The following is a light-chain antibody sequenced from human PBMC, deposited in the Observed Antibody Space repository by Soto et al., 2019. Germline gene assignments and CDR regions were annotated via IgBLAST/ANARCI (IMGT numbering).Light chain of an antibody. J-gene: IGKJ1*01. CDR1: QSIMSH. Sequence: DIQMTQSPSSLSASVEDRVTITCRASQSIMSHLNWYQHKSGKAPKLLFHAASSLHSGFPSRFSGSGSGTDFTLTVSSLEAEDFGPYYCQQAYNTPRPFGQGTKVEIK. CDR3: QQAYNTPRP. V-gene: IGKV1-39*01. CDR2: AAS.